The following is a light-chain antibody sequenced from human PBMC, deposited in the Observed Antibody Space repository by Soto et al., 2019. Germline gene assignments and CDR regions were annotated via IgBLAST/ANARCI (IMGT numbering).Light chain of an antibody. CDR2: EVS. J-gene: IGLJ2*01. CDR1: PSDVGASNY. CDR3: SSSAGTKNMV. V-gene: IGLV2-8*01. Sequence: QSALTQPPSASGSPGQSVTISCTGPPSDVGASNYVSWYQQQPGKAPKRMISEVSKRPSGVPDRFAGSKSGNTASLTVSGLQAEYEADYYCSSSAGTKNMVFGAGTKLTVL.